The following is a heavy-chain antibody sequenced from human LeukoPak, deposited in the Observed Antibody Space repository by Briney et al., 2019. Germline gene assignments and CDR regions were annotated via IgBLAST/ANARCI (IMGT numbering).Heavy chain of an antibody. Sequence: GGSLRLSCAASGFTFSSYSMNWVRQAPGKGLEWVSSISSSSYIYYADSVKGRFTISRDNAKNSLYLQMNSLRAEDTAVYYCARDTMIVVDDAFDIWGQGTMVTVSS. D-gene: IGHD3-22*01. CDR1: GFTFSSYS. CDR3: ARDTMIVVDDAFDI. CDR2: ISSSSYI. V-gene: IGHV3-21*01. J-gene: IGHJ3*02.